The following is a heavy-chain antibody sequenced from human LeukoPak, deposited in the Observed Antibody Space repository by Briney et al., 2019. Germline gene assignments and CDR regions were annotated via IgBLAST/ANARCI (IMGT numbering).Heavy chain of an antibody. Sequence: GRSLRLSCAASGFTFSSYAMHWVRQAPGKGRGWVAVISYDGSNKYYADSVKGRFTISRDNSKNTRYLQMNSLRAEDTAVYYCATDGERGGGTTGPFAYWGQGTLVTVSS. V-gene: IGHV3-30-3*01. CDR2: ISYDGSNK. J-gene: IGHJ4*02. CDR1: GFTFSSYA. D-gene: IGHD3-10*01. CDR3: ATDGERGGGTTGPFAY.